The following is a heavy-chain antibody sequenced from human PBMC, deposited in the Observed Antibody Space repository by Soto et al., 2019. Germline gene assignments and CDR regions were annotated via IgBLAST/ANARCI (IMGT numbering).Heavy chain of an antibody. V-gene: IGHV3-48*02. CDR1: GFTFSSYS. Sequence: GSLRLSCAASGFTFSSYSMNWVRQAPGKGLEWISYISTTSSSIYYADSVKGRFTISRDNAKNSLFLQMNSLRDEDTAVYYCARKGVAFDYWGQGALVTVSS. J-gene: IGHJ4*02. CDR3: ARKGVAFDY. D-gene: IGHD3-3*01. CDR2: ISTTSSSI.